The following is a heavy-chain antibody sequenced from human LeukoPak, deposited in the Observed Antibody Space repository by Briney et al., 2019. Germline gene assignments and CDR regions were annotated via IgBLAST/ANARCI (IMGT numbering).Heavy chain of an antibody. J-gene: IGHJ4*02. CDR3: ARDRRYYGSGSSYFDY. V-gene: IGHV1-69*13. D-gene: IGHD3-10*01. CDR2: IIPIFGTA. Sequence: GASVKVSCKASGGTSSSYAIRWLRQAPGQGLEWMGGIIPIFGTANYAQKFQGRVTINADESTSTAYMELSSLRSEDTAVYYCARDRRYYGSGSSYFDYWGQGTLVTVSS. CDR1: GGTSSSYA.